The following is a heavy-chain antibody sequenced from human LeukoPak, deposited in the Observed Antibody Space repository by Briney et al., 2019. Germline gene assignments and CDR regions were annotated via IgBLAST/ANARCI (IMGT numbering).Heavy chain of an antibody. D-gene: IGHD3-10*01. CDR3: ARWGSGSFRYYFDY. CDR1: GFTFSSYA. Sequence: GGSLRLSCAASGFTFSSYAMSWVRQAPGKGLEWFSAISGSGGSTYYADSVKGRFTISRDNSKNTLYLQMNSLRAEDTAVYYCARWGSGSFRYYFDYWGQGTLVTVSS. CDR2: ISGSGGST. V-gene: IGHV3-23*01. J-gene: IGHJ4*02.